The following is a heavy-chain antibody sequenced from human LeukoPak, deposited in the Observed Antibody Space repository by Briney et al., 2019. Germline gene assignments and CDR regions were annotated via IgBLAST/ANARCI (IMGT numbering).Heavy chain of an antibody. V-gene: IGHV4-34*01. Sequence: SETLSLTCAVYGGSFSGYYWSWIRQPPGKGLEWIGGINHSGSTNYNPSLKSRVTISVDTSKNQFSLKLSSVTAADTAVYYCTRVGGSYRNDAFDIWGQGTMVTVSS. CDR3: TRVGGSYRNDAFDI. J-gene: IGHJ3*02. D-gene: IGHD1-26*01. CDR2: INHSGST. CDR1: GGSFSGYY.